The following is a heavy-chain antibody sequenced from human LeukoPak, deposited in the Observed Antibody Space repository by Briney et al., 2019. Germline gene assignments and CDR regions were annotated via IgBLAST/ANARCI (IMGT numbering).Heavy chain of an antibody. D-gene: IGHD1-26*01. V-gene: IGHV4-4*07. CDR1: GRSISSFY. CDR3: ARRRGLLNREMGAFDI. J-gene: IGHJ3*02. CDR2: IYTSGST. Sequence: SETLSLTCTVSGRSISSFYWSWIRQPAGKGLEWVGRIYTSGSTNYNPSLKSRVTMSVDTSKNQFYLKLSPVTAADTAVYYCARRRGLLNREMGAFDIRGQATMVTVPP.